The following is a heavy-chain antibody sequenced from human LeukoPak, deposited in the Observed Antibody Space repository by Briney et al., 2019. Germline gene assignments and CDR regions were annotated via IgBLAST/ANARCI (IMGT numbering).Heavy chain of an antibody. D-gene: IGHD6-19*01. V-gene: IGHV3-21*01. CDR3: ARGRPGIAVAGTLFDY. CDR2: ISSSSSYI. Sequence: PGGSLRLSCAASGFTFSSYSMNWVRQAPGKGLEWVSSISSSSSYIYYADSVKGRFTISRHNAKNSLYLQMNSLRAEDTAVYYCARGRPGIAVAGTLFDYWGQGTLVTVSS. CDR1: GFTFSSYS. J-gene: IGHJ4*02.